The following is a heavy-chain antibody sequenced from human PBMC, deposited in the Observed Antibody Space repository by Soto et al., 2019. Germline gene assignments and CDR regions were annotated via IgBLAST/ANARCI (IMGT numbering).Heavy chain of an antibody. CDR1: GYTFTSYD. D-gene: IGHD3-22*01. CDR2: INPSGGST. V-gene: IGHV1-46*01. J-gene: IGHJ3*02. CDR3: ARDRRITMIVDAVPDAFDI. Sequence: ASVKVSCKASGYTFTSYDINWVRQAPGQGLEWMGIINPSGGSTSYAQKFQGRVTMTRDTSTSTAYMELRSLRSDDTAVYYCARDRRITMIVDAVPDAFDIWGQGTMVPVSS.